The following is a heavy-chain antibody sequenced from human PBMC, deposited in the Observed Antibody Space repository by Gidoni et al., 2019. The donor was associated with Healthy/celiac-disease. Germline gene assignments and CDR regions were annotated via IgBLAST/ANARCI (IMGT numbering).Heavy chain of an antibody. V-gene: IGHV3-7*04. CDR2: IKQDGIEK. D-gene: IGHD4-17*01. Sequence: EVQLVESGGGLVQPGGSLRLSCAASGFTFSSYWMSWVRQAPGKGLEWVANIKQDGIEKYYVDSVKGRFTISRDNAKNSLYLQMNSLRAEDTAVYYCARDAYGDDYYYYGMDVWGQGTTVTVSS. J-gene: IGHJ6*02. CDR3: ARDAYGDDYYYYGMDV. CDR1: GFTFSSYW.